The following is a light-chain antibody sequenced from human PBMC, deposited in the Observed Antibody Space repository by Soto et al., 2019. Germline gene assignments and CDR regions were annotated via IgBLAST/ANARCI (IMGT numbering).Light chain of an antibody. CDR1: QSVSSN. CDR2: GAS. J-gene: IGKJ5*01. V-gene: IGKV3-15*01. Sequence: EIVMTQSPATLSVSPGERATLSCRASQSVSSNLAWYQQKPGQAPRLLIYGASPRATGIPARFSGSGSGTELTLTISSLQSEDFAVYYCQQYNNWPSITFGQGTRLEIK. CDR3: QQYNNWPSIT.